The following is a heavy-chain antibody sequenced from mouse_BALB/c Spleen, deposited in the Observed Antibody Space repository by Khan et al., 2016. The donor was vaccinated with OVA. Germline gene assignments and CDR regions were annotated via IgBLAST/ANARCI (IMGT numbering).Heavy chain of an antibody. D-gene: IGHD2-14*01. CDR3: ARSGYDYFAY. J-gene: IGHJ3*01. Sequence: QVQLQQPGAELVRPGSSVKISCKDSGYAFSNYWMNWVKQRPGQGLEWIGQIYPGDGDTSFNGKFRGKATLTADKSSSTAYMQLSSLTSEDSAVYFCARSGYDYFAYWGQGTLVTVSA. CDR2: IYPGDGDT. CDR1: GYAFSNYW. V-gene: IGHV1-80*01.